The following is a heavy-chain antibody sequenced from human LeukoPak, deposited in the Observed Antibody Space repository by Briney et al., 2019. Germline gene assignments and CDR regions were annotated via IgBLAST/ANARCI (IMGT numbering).Heavy chain of an antibody. D-gene: IGHD5-18*01. Sequence: PGGSLRLSCAASGFTFSSYWMSWVRQAPGKGLEWVANIKQDGSEKYYVDSVKGRFTISRDNAKNSLYLQMNSLRAEDTALYYCARENGYSYGYEVDCWGRGTLVTVSS. CDR2: IKQDGSEK. J-gene: IGHJ4*02. V-gene: IGHV3-7*01. CDR3: ARENGYSYGYEVDC. CDR1: GFTFSSYW.